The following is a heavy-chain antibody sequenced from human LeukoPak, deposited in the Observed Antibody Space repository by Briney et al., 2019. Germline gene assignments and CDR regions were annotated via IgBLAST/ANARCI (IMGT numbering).Heavy chain of an antibody. D-gene: IGHD6-19*01. V-gene: IGHV1-2*04. J-gene: IGHJ6*04. CDR1: GYTFTGYY. Sequence: WASVKVSCKASGYTFTGYYMHWVRQAPGQGLEWMGWINPNSGGTNNAQKFQGWVTMTRDTSISTAYMELSRLRSDDTAVYYCAREDSSGWSSGHYYGMDVWGKGTTVTVSS. CDR2: INPNSGGT. CDR3: AREDSSGWSSGHYYGMDV.